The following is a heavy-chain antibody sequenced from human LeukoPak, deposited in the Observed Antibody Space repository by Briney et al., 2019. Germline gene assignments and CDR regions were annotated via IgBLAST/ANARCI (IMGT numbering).Heavy chain of an antibody. J-gene: IGHJ4*02. CDR2: IGTAGDT. CDR3: ARGEIVGAEYYFDY. V-gene: IGHV3-13*01. Sequence: GRSLRLSCASSGFTFRSYDMHWVRQATGKGLEWVSAIGTAGDTYYSGSVKGRFTISRENAKNSLYLQMNSLRAGDTAVYYCARGEIVGAEYYFDYWGQGTLVTVSS. D-gene: IGHD1-26*01. CDR1: GFTFRSYD.